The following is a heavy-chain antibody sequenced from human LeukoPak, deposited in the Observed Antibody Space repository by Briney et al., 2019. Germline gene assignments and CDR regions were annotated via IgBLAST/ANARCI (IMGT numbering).Heavy chain of an antibody. CDR3: ARLVSGYHYYYYYMDV. J-gene: IGHJ6*03. CDR2: ISAYNGNT. V-gene: IGHV1-18*01. Sequence: ASVKVSCKASGYTFTSYGISWVRQAPGQGLEWMGWISAYNGNTNYAEKLQGRVTMTTDTSTSTAYMELRSLRSDDTAVYYCARLVSGYHYYYYYMDVWGKGTTVTVSS. D-gene: IGHD3-22*01. CDR1: GYTFTSYG.